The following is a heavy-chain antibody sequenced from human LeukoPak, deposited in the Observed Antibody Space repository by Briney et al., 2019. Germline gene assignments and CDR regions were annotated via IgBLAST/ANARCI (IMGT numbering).Heavy chain of an antibody. CDR3: VRVYSGNHYGTEY. V-gene: IGHV3-11*04. Sequence: KAGGSLRLSCASSGFTFSDYYMSWIRQAPGKGLEWISYITTSGNTIHYADSVKGRFTISRDNAKNSLYLQMNSLRAEDSALYYCVRVYSGNHYGTEYWGQGTLVTVPS. CDR1: GFTFSDYY. CDR2: ITTSGNTI. J-gene: IGHJ4*02. D-gene: IGHD1-26*01.